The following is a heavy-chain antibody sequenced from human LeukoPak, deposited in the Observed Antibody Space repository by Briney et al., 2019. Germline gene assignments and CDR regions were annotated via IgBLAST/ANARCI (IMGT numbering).Heavy chain of an antibody. D-gene: IGHD4-17*01. J-gene: IGHJ5*02. CDR3: AARGPNDYGDYVLRS. CDR1: GGSMNSYC. V-gene: IGHV4-4*07. CDR2: VCDTGTT. Sequence: SETLSLTCTVSGGSMNSYCWSWIRQPAGKGLEWIGRVCDTGTTNYNPSFMSRVTMSIDTSKNQFSLKLTSVTAADTAVYYCAARGPNDYGDYVLRSWGQGTLVTVSS.